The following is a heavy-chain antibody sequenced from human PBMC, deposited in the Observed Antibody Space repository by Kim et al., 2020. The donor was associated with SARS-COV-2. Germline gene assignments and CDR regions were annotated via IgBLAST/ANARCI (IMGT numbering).Heavy chain of an antibody. CDR3: ARGPLVISGGYYYYYGMDV. CDR2: IRSKVYGATT. CDR1: GFSFGDYA. J-gene: IGHJ6*02. Sequence: GGSLRLSCTASGFSFGDYAITWVRQAPGKGLELVGFIRSKVYGATTESAASVQGRFTISRDDSKRIAYLQMNSLKTEDTAVYYCARGPLVISGGYYYYYGMDVWGQGTTVTLSS. D-gene: IGHD3-22*01. V-gene: IGHV3-49*04.